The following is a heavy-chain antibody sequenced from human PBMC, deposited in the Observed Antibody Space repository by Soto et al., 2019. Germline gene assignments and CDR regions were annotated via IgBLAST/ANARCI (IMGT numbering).Heavy chain of an antibody. CDR1: GRSISSYY. CDR3: ARVLRGYRNAIALNWFDP. Sequence: PETLSLTCTVSGRSISSYYWSWIRQPPGKGLEWIGYIYYSDSTYYNPSLKSRVTISVDTSKNQFSLKLSSVTAADTAVYYCARVLRGYRNAIALNWFDPWGQGTLVTVSS. J-gene: IGHJ5*02. D-gene: IGHD5-18*01. V-gene: IGHV4-59*12. CDR2: IYYSDST.